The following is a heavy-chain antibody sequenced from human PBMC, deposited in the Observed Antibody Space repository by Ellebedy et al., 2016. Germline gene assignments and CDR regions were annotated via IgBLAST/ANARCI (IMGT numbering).Heavy chain of an antibody. CDR3: ARQGPGMITFGGANNWFDP. V-gene: IGHV5-51*01. J-gene: IGHJ5*02. Sequence: GESLKISXKGSGYSFTSYWIGWVRQMPGKGLEWMGIIYPGDSDTRYSPSFQGQVTISADKSISTAYLQWSSLKASDTAMYYCARQGPGMITFGGANNWFDPWGQGTLVTVSS. CDR1: GYSFTSYW. D-gene: IGHD3-16*01. CDR2: IYPGDSDT.